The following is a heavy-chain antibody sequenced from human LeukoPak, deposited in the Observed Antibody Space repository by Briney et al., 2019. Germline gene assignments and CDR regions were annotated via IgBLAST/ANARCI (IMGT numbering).Heavy chain of an antibody. Sequence: GKSLRLSCAASGFTFSAYALHWVRQAPGKGLEWVAVISYDGSNKYYADSVKGRFTISRDNSKNTLYLQMNSLRAEDTAVYYCAKTRYSGSPNDYWGQGTLVTVSS. CDR1: GFTFSAYA. CDR2: ISYDGSNK. CDR3: AKTRYSGSPNDY. J-gene: IGHJ4*02. D-gene: IGHD1-26*01. V-gene: IGHV3-30*18.